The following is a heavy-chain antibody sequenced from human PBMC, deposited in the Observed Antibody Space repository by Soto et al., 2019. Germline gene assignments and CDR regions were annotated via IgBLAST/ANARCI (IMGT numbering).Heavy chain of an antibody. V-gene: IGHV3-7*05. Sequence: EVQLVESGGGLVQPGGSLRLSCAASGFTFSSYWMSWVRQAPGKGLEWVANIKQDGSEKYYVDSVKGRFTISRDNAKNSLYLQMNSLRGEDTAVYYCARGIKGPLLGGNDYYYYYGMDVCGQGTTVTVAS. CDR3: ARGIKGPLLGGNDYYYYYGMDV. J-gene: IGHJ6*02. CDR2: IKQDGSEK. D-gene: IGHD2-21*01. CDR1: GFTFSSYW.